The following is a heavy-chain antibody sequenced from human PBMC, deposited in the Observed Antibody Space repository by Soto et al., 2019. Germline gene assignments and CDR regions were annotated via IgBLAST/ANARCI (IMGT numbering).Heavy chain of an antibody. Sequence: SLKVSCKASGGTFSSYAISWVRQAPGQGLEWMGGIIPIFGTANYAQKFQGRVTITADKSTSTAYMELSSLRSEDTAVYYCARAGVGATTLGNYWGQGTLVTVSS. J-gene: IGHJ4*02. CDR1: GGTFSSYA. CDR2: IIPIFGTA. D-gene: IGHD1-26*01. CDR3: ARAGVGATTLGNY. V-gene: IGHV1-69*06.